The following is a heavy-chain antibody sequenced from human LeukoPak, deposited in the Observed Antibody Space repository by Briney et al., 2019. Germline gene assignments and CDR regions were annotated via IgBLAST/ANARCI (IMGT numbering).Heavy chain of an antibody. Sequence: GGSLRLSCAASGFTVSSNYMSWVRQAPGKGLEWVSVIYSGGSTYYADSVKGRFTISRDNSKNTLYLQMNSLRAEDTAVYYCARDPRDYENYYGMDVWGQGTTVTVSS. CDR1: GFTVSSNY. D-gene: IGHD3-22*01. CDR2: IYSGGST. J-gene: IGHJ6*02. V-gene: IGHV3-66*01. CDR3: ARDPRDYENYYGMDV.